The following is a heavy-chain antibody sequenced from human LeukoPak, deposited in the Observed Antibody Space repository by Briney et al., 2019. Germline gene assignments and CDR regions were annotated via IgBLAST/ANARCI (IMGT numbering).Heavy chain of an antibody. CDR1: GFTFSSYW. Sequence: GGSLRLSCAASGFTFSSYWMSWVRQAPGKALEWVANIKQDGSEKYYVDSVKGRFTISRDNAKNSLYLQMNSLRAEDTAVYYCARAGETYYYDSSGLDYWGQGTLVTVSS. CDR2: IKQDGSEK. V-gene: IGHV3-7*01. D-gene: IGHD3-22*01. CDR3: ARAGETYYYDSSGLDY. J-gene: IGHJ4*02.